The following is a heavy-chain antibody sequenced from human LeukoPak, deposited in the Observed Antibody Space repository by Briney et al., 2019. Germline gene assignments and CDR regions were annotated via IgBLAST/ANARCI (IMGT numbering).Heavy chain of an antibody. J-gene: IGHJ4*02. CDR1: GFTFSSYG. V-gene: IGHV3-30*03. CDR3: AGGGIAVAANY. D-gene: IGHD6-19*01. CDR2: ISYDGSNK. Sequence: GRSPRLSCAASGFTFSSYGMHWVRQAPGKGLEWVAVISYDGSNKYYADSVKGRFTISRDNSKNTLYLQMNSLRAEDTAVYYCAGGGIAVAANYWGQGTLVTVSS.